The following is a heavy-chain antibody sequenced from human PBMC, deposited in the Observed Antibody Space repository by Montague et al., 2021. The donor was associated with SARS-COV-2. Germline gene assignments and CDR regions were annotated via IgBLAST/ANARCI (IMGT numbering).Heavy chain of an antibody. V-gene: IGHV1-2*02. Sequence: SVMVSCKASGYLFIGYYIHWVRQAPGQRPEWMGWINPNSGVTNYAQKFRGRVTMTRDTSISTAYMELSRLTSDDTALYYCAREGGSGSYHDALDIWGQGTMVTVSS. D-gene: IGHD3-10*01. CDR2: INPNSGVT. CDR3: AREGGSGSYHDALDI. CDR1: GYLFIGYY. J-gene: IGHJ3*02.